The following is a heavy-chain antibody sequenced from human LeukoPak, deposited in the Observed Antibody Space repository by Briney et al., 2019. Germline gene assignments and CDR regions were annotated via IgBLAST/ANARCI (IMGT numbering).Heavy chain of an antibody. Sequence: ASVTVSCKASGYTFTSYYMHWVRQAPGQGLEWMGIIEPSGGSTGYAQKFQGRVTMTRDTSTSTVYMELSSLRSEDTAVYYCARDHFGQGPQYFQHWGQGTLVTVSS. V-gene: IGHV1-46*01. CDR2: IEPSGGST. CDR1: GYTFTSYY. CDR3: ARDHFGQGPQYFQH. J-gene: IGHJ1*01. D-gene: IGHD3/OR15-3a*01.